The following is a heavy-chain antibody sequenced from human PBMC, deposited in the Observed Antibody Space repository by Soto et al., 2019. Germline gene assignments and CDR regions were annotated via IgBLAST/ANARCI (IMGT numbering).Heavy chain of an antibody. CDR2: ISAYNGNT. J-gene: IGHJ6*02. D-gene: IGHD3-16*01. V-gene: IGHV1-18*01. CDR3: ARHVAYDYVWATHRRAGMDV. Sequence: QVQLVQSGAEVKKPGASVKVSCKASGYTFTSYGISWVRQAPGQGLEWMGWISAYNGNTNYAQKLQGRATMTTDTSTSTAYMELRSLRSDDTAVYYCARHVAYDYVWATHRRAGMDVWGQGTTVTVSS. CDR1: GYTFTSYG.